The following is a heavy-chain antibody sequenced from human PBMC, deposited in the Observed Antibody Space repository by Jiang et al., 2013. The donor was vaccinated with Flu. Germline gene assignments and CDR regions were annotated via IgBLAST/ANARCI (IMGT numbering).Heavy chain of an antibody. CDR2: NPSGGST. CDR3: ARDGSITIFGVVIHSPEGWFDP. D-gene: IGHD3-3*01. Sequence: NPSGGSTSYAQKFQGRVTMTRDTSTSTVYMELSSLRSEDTAVYYCARDGSITIFGVVIHSPEGWFDPWGQGTLVTVSS. V-gene: IGHV1-46*01. J-gene: IGHJ5*02.